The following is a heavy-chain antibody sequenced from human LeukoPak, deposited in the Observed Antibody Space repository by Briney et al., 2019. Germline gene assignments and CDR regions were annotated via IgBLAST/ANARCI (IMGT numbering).Heavy chain of an antibody. CDR2: ISYDGSNK. CDR3: AEKFLTGRLIDY. CDR1: GFTFSNHG. D-gene: IGHD7-27*01. Sequence: GGSLRLSCAASGFTFSNHGMHWVRQAPGKGLEWVAVISYDGSNKYYADSVKGRFTISRDNSKNTLYLQMSSLRAEDTAVFYCAEKFLTGRLIDYWGQGTLVTVSS. V-gene: IGHV3-30*03. J-gene: IGHJ4*02.